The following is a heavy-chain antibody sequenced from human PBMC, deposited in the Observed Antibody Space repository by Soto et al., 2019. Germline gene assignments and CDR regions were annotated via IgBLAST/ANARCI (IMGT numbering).Heavy chain of an antibody. CDR1: GFTYRSYD. J-gene: IGHJ6*02. CDR3: TRATFGVGMDL. CDR2: MGGAGAR. Sequence: EVHLVQSGGGLARPGESLRLSCAAFGFTYRSYDMIWVRHVAGKGLEWVSSMGGAGAREYAGAVRGRFTISRDNAKNSVFLQMDNLRPGDTAVYYCTRATFGVGMDLWGQGTPVTVSS. V-gene: IGHV3-13*01. D-gene: IGHD3-10*01.